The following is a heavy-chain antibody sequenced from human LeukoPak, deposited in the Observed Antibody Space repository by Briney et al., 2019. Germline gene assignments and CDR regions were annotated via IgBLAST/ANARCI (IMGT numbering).Heavy chain of an antibody. D-gene: IGHD1-26*01. CDR1: GFTFSSYS. CDR2: ITASGTAM. V-gene: IGHV3-48*01. CDR3: ARDRVGATDYFDY. Sequence: PGGSLRLSCAASGFTFSSYSMNWVRQAPGKGLEWVSHITASGTAMFYADSVKGRFTISRDNSKNTLYLQMNSLRAEDTAVYYCARDRVGATDYFDYWGQGTLVTVFS. J-gene: IGHJ4*02.